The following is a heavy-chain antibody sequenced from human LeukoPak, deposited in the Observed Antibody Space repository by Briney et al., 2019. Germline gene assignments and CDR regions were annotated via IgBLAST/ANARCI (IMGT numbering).Heavy chain of an antibody. V-gene: IGHV3-66*01. Sequence: PGGSLRLSCAASGFTFSSNYMSWVRQAPGKGLEWVSVIYSGGSTYYADSVKGRFTISRDNSKNTLYLQMNSLRAEDTAVYYCARGYYYDSSGPDAFDIWGQGTMVTVSS. CDR1: GFTFSSNY. D-gene: IGHD3-22*01. J-gene: IGHJ3*02. CDR2: IYSGGST. CDR3: ARGYYYDSSGPDAFDI.